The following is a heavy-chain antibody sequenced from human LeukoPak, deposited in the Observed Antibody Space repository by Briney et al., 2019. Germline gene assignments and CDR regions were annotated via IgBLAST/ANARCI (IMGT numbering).Heavy chain of an antibody. Sequence: SETLSLTCAVYGGSFSGYYWSWIRQPPGKGLESIGEINHSGSTNYNPSLKSRVTISVDTSKNQFSLKLSSVTAADTAVYYCARAGSYGYDYWGQGTLVTVSS. CDR2: INHSGST. CDR1: GGSFSGYY. J-gene: IGHJ4*02. D-gene: IGHD5-18*01. CDR3: ARAGSYGYDY. V-gene: IGHV4-34*01.